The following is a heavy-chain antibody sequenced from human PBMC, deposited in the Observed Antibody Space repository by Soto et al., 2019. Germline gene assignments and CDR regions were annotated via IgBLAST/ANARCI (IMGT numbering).Heavy chain of an antibody. Sequence: SGTIYIPRNFSGGSIDNYYWTWVRQTPGKGLEWIGYVYHNGRTSYNPSLKSRVSISVDRSKNQFSLNLSSVTAADTAVYYCAREDRISAPGGIWFHPWGQGNLVTASS. D-gene: IGHD6-13*01. CDR2: VYHNGRT. CDR3: AREDRISAPGGIWFHP. CDR1: GGSIDNYY. V-gene: IGHV4-59*01. J-gene: IGHJ5*02.